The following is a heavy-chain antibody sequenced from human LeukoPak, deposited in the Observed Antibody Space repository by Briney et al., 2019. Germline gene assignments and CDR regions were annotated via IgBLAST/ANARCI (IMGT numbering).Heavy chain of an antibody. Sequence: GGSLRLSCAASGFTVSHNYMSWVRQAPGKGLEWVSTLYGGGSTFYADSVKGRFTISRDNSKNTLYLQMNSLRAEDTAVYYCANARYSSGWVYYYGMDVWGQGTTVTVSS. V-gene: IGHV3-53*05. D-gene: IGHD6-19*01. CDR2: LYGGGST. CDR1: GFTVSHNY. J-gene: IGHJ6*02. CDR3: ANARYSSGWVYYYGMDV.